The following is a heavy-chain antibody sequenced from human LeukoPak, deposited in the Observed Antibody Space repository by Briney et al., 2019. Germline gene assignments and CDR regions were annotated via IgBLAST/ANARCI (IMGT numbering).Heavy chain of an antibody. D-gene: IGHD6-19*01. Sequence: SETLSLTCTVSGGSISSYYWSWIRQPPGKGLEWIGYIYYGGSTNYNPSLKSRVTISVDTSKNQFSLKLSSVTAADTAVYYCARLRAVAAFDAFDIWGQGTMVTVSS. CDR1: GGSISSYY. V-gene: IGHV4-59*08. CDR3: ARLRAVAAFDAFDI. CDR2: IYYGGST. J-gene: IGHJ3*02.